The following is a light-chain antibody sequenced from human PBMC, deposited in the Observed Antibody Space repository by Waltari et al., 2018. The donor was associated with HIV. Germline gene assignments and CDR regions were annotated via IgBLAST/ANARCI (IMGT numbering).Light chain of an antibody. J-gene: IGKJ1*01. CDR3: QQYYSTPPWT. V-gene: IGKV4-1*01. CDR1: QSVLYSSNNKNY. CDR2: WAS. Sequence: DIVMTQSPDSLAVSLGERATINCKSSQSVLYSSNNKNYLALYQQKPGQPPKLLIYWASTRESGFPDRFSCSGSGTDFTLTISSLQAEDVAVYYCQQYYSTPPWTFGQGTKVEIK.